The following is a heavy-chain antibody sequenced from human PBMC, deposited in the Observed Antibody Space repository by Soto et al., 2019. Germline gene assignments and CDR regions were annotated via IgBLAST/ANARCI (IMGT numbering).Heavy chain of an antibody. CDR1: GFTFSTYW. V-gene: IGHV3-7*01. J-gene: IGHJ4*02. CDR2: IKEDGSEE. CDR3: ATAISSPFSNFDY. Sequence: EVQLVQSGGDLVQPGGSLRLSCVASGFTFSTYWMTWVRQAPGMGLEWVAGIKEDGSEEVYVDSVKGRFSISRDNATTSLYLQLNSLRAEDTAVYSCATAISSPFSNFDYWGQGSLVTVSS. D-gene: IGHD2-2*01.